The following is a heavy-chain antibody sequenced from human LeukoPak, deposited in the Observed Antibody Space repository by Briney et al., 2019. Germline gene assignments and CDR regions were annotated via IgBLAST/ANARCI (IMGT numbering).Heavy chain of an antibody. V-gene: IGHV3-23*01. J-gene: IGHJ4*02. CDR3: ARHDSFIPY. CDR1: GFTFNYYA. Sequence: PGGSLRLSCAASGFTFNYYAMSWVRQAPGKGLEWVSGISDNEGKTFYTDPVKGRFTISRDNTKNTVYLQMNNVRADDTAVYFCARHDSFIPYWGQGTLVAVSS. CDR2: ISDNEGKT. D-gene: IGHD5-18*01.